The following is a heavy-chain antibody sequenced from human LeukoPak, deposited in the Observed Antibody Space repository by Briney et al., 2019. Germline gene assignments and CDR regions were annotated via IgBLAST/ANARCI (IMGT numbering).Heavy chain of an antibody. V-gene: IGHV3-64*01. CDR3: AKDRAGYSSGWYTVEGLDY. D-gene: IGHD6-19*01. CDR1: GFTFSSYA. J-gene: IGHJ4*02. CDR2: ISSNGGST. Sequence: PGGSLRLSCAASGFTFSSYAMHWVRQAPGKGLEYVSAISSNGGSTYYANSVKGRFTISRDNSKNTLYLQMNSLRAEDTAVYYCAKDRAGYSSGWYTVEGLDYWGQGTLVTVSS.